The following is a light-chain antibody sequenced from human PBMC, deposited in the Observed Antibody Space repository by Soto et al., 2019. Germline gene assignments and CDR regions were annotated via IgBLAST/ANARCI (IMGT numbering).Light chain of an antibody. CDR2: DAS. CDR1: QNINNY. J-gene: IGKJ5*01. Sequence: DIKMSQAPFSVYACGAVWVPFPFQASQNINNYLNWYQQKPGRAPKLLIYDASNLEAGVPSRFRGSGSGTDFTFTISRLQPEDIATYYCQQYENLPTFGQGARLEIK. CDR3: QQYENLPT. V-gene: IGKV1-33*01.